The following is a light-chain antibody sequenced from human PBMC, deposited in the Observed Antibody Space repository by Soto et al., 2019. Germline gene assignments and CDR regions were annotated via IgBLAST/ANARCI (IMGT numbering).Light chain of an antibody. CDR1: SSDVGGYNY. Sequence: QSAVTHPASVSGSPGQSVTISCTGTSSDVGGYNYVSWYQQHPGKAPKLMIYEVSNRPSGVSNRFSGSKSGNTAPLTISGLQAEDEADYYCSSYTSSSTPYVFGTGTKVTVL. V-gene: IGLV2-14*01. CDR2: EVS. CDR3: SSYTSSSTPYV. J-gene: IGLJ1*01.